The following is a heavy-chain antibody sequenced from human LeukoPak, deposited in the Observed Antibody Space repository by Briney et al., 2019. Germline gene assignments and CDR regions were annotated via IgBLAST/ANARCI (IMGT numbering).Heavy chain of an antibody. CDR1: GYTFTSYD. J-gene: IGHJ6*04. Sequence: GASVKVSCKASGYTFTSYDIHWVRQATGQGLEWMGRMNPNNGNTGDAQKFQGRVTMTRDPSISTAYMELSSLRSEDTGVYFCARDLAGTAELDVWGKGTTVTVSS. CDR2: MNPNNGNT. D-gene: IGHD1-1*01. CDR3: ARDLAGTAELDV. V-gene: IGHV1-8*01.